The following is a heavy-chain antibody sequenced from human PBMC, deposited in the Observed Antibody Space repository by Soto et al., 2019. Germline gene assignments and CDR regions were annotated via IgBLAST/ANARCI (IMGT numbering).Heavy chain of an antibody. J-gene: IGHJ5*02. Sequence: SETLSLTCTVSGGSTSSGGYYWGWIRQPPGKGLEWIGSIYYSGSTYYNPSLKSRVTISVDTSKNQFSLKLSSVTAADTAVYYCARLGIAARPYNWFDPWGQGTLVTVSS. CDR1: GGSTSSGGYY. CDR3: ARLGIAARPYNWFDP. D-gene: IGHD6-6*01. CDR2: IYYSGST. V-gene: IGHV4-39*01.